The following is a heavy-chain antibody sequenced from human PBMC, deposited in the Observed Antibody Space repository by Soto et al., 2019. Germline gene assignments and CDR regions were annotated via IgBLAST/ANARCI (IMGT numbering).Heavy chain of an antibody. D-gene: IGHD3-3*01. CDR2: IIPIFGTA. J-gene: IGHJ6*02. CDR3: AREVLGYYDFWSGYYYYYYYGMDV. V-gene: IGHV1-69*13. CDR1: GGTFSSYA. Sequence: GASVKVSCKASGGTFSSYAISWVRQAPGQGLEWMGGIIPIFGTANYAQKFQGRVTITADESTSTAYMELSSLRSEDTAVYYCAREVLGYYDFWSGYYYYYYYGMDVWGQGTTVTVSS.